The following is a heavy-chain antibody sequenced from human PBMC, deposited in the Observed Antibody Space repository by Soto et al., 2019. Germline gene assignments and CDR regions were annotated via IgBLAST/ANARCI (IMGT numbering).Heavy chain of an antibody. J-gene: IGHJ4*02. D-gene: IGHD2-21*01. CDR1: GGSISHSSYY. CDR2: IYYSGSVA. CDR3: VRDMQLWRLDS. Sequence: SETLSLTCTVSGGSISHSSYYWGWIRQPPGKGLEWIGSIYYSGSVAMYVDSVKGRFTISRDNAKNTLYLHMNSLRAEDTADYYCVRDMQLWRLDSWGQGTLVTVSS. V-gene: IGHV4-39*02.